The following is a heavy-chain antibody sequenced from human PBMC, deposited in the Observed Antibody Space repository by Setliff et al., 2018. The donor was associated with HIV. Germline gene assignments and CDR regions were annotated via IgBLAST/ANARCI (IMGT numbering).Heavy chain of an antibody. V-gene: IGHV4-59*12. CDR2: INYSGST. Sequence: PSETLSLTCTVSGISISTNYWNWIRQPPGKGLEWIGYINYSGSTNYNPSLKSRVTISVDTSKNQFSLRLSSVIAADTSVYYCARGPPGSSIGWYVGYWGQGTLVTVSS. D-gene: IGHD6-19*01. CDR3: ARGPPGSSIGWYVGY. CDR1: GISISTNY. J-gene: IGHJ4*02.